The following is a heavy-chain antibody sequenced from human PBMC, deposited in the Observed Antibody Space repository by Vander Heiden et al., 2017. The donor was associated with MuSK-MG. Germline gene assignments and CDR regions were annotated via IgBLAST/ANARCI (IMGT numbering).Heavy chain of an antibody. J-gene: IGHJ4*02. CDR3: ATDYTTRGWSDF. D-gene: IGHD6-19*01. CDR1: GFVFSARG. V-gene: IGHV3-33*01. CDR2: IFNNGNT. Sequence: QMQLVLSGGGVVQPGGSLGLSCPAPGFVFSARGMQWVRRAPGKGLEWVAVIFNNGNTHYSDAVRVRFTIARDNSRNTLYLQMSSLRVEDTAVYYCATDYTTRGWSDFWGQGTLVTVSP.